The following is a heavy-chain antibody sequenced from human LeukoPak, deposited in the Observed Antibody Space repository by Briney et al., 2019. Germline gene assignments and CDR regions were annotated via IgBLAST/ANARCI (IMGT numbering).Heavy chain of an antibody. D-gene: IGHD3-10*01. CDR2: IYYSGST. J-gene: IGHJ5*02. Sequence: SETLSLTCTVSGDSISGYSWSWIRQPPGKGLEWIGYIYYSGSTNYDPSLKSRVTMSVDTSKNKLSLKLSSVTAADTAVYYCVRGPYGSGISNWFDPWGQGTLVIVSS. CDR1: GDSISGYS. CDR3: VRGPYGSGISNWFDP. V-gene: IGHV4-59*01.